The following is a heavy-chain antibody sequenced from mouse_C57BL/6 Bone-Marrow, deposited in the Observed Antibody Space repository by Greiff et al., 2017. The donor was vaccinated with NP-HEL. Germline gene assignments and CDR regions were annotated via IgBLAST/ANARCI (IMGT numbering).Heavy chain of an antibody. Sequence: VMLVESGPGLVQPSQSLSITCTVSGFSLTSYGVHWVRQSPGKGLEWLGVIWSGGSTDYNAAFISRLSISKDNSKSQVFFKMNSLQADDTAIYYCARGSLLRYHYFDYWGQGTTLTVSS. J-gene: IGHJ2*01. D-gene: IGHD1-1*01. CDR3: ARGSLLRYHYFDY. CDR2: IWSGGST. V-gene: IGHV2-2*01. CDR1: GFSLTSYG.